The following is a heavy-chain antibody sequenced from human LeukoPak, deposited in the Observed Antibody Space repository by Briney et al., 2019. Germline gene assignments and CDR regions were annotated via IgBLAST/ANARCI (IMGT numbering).Heavy chain of an antibody. Sequence: SETLSLTCTVSGGSISTYYWNWIRQPPGKGLKWIGYIYYSGNTNYNPSLKSRVTISVDTSKNQFSLKLSSVTAADTAMYYCARDGSARYYFDYWGQGTLVTVSS. CDR2: IYYSGNT. CDR1: GGSISTYY. J-gene: IGHJ4*02. V-gene: IGHV4-59*01. CDR3: ARDGSARYYFDY.